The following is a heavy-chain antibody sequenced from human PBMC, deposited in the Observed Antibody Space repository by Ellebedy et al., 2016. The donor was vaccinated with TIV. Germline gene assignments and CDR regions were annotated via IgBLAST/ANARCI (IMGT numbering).Heavy chain of an antibody. CDR1: GFNFSDFA. CDR2: ISHDGRKK. Sequence: GESLKISCAGSGFNFSDFAIHWVRQAPGKGLEWVAVISHDGRKKYLTDSARGRFAIARDNSKNTVNVQMYSLRAEDTAVYYCARGNYDILTAYSADYNGMDVWGQGTTVTVSS. D-gene: IGHD3-9*01. CDR3: ARGNYDILTAYSADYNGMDV. V-gene: IGHV3-30*07. J-gene: IGHJ6*02.